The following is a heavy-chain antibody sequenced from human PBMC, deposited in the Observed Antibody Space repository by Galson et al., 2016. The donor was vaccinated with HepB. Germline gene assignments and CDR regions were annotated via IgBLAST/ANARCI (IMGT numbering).Heavy chain of an antibody. J-gene: IGHJ3*02. CDR3: ARVRSRFSSGYYTGARDVFAI. D-gene: IGHD3-3*01. CDR1: GFSISTYT. CDR2: ISSSSAYV. Sequence: SLRLSCAASGFSISTYTMNWVRQAPGKGLEWISYISSSSAYVDYADSVKGRFTISREDAKNSLYLQMNSLRAEDTAVNYCARVRSRFSSGYYTGARDVFAIWGQGTVVTVSS. V-gene: IGHV3-21*01.